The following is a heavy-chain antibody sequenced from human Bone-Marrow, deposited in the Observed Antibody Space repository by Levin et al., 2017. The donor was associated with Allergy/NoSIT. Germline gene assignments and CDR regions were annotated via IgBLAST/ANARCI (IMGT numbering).Heavy chain of an antibody. D-gene: IGHD6-19*01. CDR2: ITYDRSNK. Sequence: HPGESLKISCAASGFTFSSYSLHWVRQAPGKGLEWVAAITYDRSNKYYTTPVQGRFSISRDNYQNMLYLQMNSLRVEDTAVYFCARETRSGWSLTDSRDYYEYGMDVWGQGTTVFVSS. V-gene: IGHV3-30-3*01. CDR3: ARETRSGWSLTDSRDYYEYGMDV. J-gene: IGHJ6*02. CDR1: GFTFSSYS.